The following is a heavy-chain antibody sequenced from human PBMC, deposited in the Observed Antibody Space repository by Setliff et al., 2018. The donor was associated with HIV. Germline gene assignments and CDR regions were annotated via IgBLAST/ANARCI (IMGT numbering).Heavy chain of an antibody. Sequence: GASVKVSCKTSGYTFTGYFMHWVRQATGQGLEWMGWINPNIGNTGYAQKFQGRVTITADKSTNTAYMELSSLRSEDTAVYYCARSARDYDYLWGSDAFDIWGQGTLVTVSS. V-gene: IGHV1-8*03. D-gene: IGHD3-16*01. CDR1: GYTFTGYF. CDR3: ARSARDYDYLWGSDAFDI. CDR2: INPNIGNT. J-gene: IGHJ3*02.